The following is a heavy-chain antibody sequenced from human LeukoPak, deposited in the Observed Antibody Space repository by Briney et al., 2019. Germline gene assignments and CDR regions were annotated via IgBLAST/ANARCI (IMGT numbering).Heavy chain of an antibody. Sequence: GGSLRLSCAASGFIFSSYAMSWVRQAPGKGLEWVSAVSASGGSTYYADSVKGRFTISRDNSKNTLYLQMNSLRAEDTAVYYCAKVSGGGLYYDGMDVWGQGTTVTVSS. CDR1: GFIFSSYA. CDR2: VSASGGST. J-gene: IGHJ6*02. V-gene: IGHV3-23*01. CDR3: AKVSGGGLYYDGMDV. D-gene: IGHD1-14*01.